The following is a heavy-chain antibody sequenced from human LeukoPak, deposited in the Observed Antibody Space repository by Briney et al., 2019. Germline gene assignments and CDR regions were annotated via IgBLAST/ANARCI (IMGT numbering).Heavy chain of an antibody. CDR1: EFSVGSNY. Sequence: GGSLRLSCVASEFSVGSNYMTWVRQAPGKGLEWVSLIYSGGSTYYADSVKGRFTISRDNAESSLYLHMNSLRAEDTAVYYCARGYPYGADEGIDYWGQGILVTVSS. CDR2: IYSGGST. D-gene: IGHD4/OR15-4a*01. V-gene: IGHV3-66*01. J-gene: IGHJ4*02. CDR3: ARGYPYGADEGIDY.